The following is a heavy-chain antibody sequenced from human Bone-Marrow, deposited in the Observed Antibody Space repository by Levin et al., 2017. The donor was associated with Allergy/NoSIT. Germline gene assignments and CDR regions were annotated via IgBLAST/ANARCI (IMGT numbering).Heavy chain of an antibody. CDR2: LDGSSGKT. V-gene: IGHV3-23*01. Sequence: GESLKISCKISGFIFADYAMNWVRQAPGRGLEWVSSLDGSSGKTRYADAVKGRLTISRDNSKNTIYLQMNSLRAADTAVYYCAKVRRGLDAFDIWGQGTMVTVSS. D-gene: IGHD3/OR15-3a*01. J-gene: IGHJ3*02. CDR3: AKVRRGLDAFDI. CDR1: GFIFADYA.